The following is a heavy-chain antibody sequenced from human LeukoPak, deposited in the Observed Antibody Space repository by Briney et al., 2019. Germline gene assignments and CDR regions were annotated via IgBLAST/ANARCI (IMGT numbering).Heavy chain of an antibody. D-gene: IGHD2-2*01. Sequence: PGGSLRLSCAASGFTFSSYGMHWVRQAPGKGLEWVAVIWYDGSNKYYADSVKGRFTISRDNSKNTLYLQMGSLRAEDTAVYYCARDLRPAEGSNWFDPWGQGTLVTVSS. CDR1: GFTFSSYG. CDR2: IWYDGSNK. V-gene: IGHV3-33*01. J-gene: IGHJ5*02. CDR3: ARDLRPAEGSNWFDP.